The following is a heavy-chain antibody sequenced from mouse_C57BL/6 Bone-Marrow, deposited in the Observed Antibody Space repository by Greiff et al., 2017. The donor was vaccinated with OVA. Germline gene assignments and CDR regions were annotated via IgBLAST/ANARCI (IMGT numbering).Heavy chain of an antibody. J-gene: IGHJ2*01. CDR2: ISDGGSYT. CDR1: GFTFSSYA. D-gene: IGHD3-3*01. V-gene: IGHV5-4*03. Sequence: EVKVEESGGGLVKPGGSLKLSCAASGFTFSSYAMSWVRQTPEKRLEWVATISDGGSYTYYPDNVKGRFTITRDNAKNNLYLHMSHLKSEDTAMYYCARNRLYYFDYWGQGTTLTVSS. CDR3: ARNRLYYFDY.